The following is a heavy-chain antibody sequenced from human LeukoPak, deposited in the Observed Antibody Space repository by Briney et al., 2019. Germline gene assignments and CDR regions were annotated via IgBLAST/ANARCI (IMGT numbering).Heavy chain of an antibody. CDR3: ARDKDTSYLSSFDY. V-gene: IGHV3-23*01. Sequence: GGSLRLSCAASGFTFSSSAMSWVRQAPGKGLEWVSSLSGSGSGGSTYYADSVKGRFTISRDNSKNTLYLQMNSLRAADTAVYYCARDKDTSYLSSFDYWGQGTLVTVSS. D-gene: IGHD2-2*01. CDR1: GFTFSSSA. J-gene: IGHJ4*02. CDR2: LSGSGSGGST.